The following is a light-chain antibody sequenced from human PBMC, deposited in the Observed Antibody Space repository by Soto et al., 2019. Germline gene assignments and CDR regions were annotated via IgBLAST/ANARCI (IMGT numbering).Light chain of an antibody. V-gene: IGLV2-8*01. CDR1: KSDIGVYDF. CDR3: KSYAGSNTYV. CDR2: EVV. J-gene: IGLJ1*01. Sequence: QSVLTQPPSASGSPGQSVTISCTGTKSDIGVYDFVSWYQHHPGKAPRLIIYEVVQRPSGVPDRFSGSKSGNTASLTVSGLQAADEADYFCKSYAGSNTYVFGSGTNLTVL.